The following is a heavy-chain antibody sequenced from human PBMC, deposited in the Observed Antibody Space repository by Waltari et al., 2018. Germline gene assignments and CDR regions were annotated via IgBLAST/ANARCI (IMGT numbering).Heavy chain of an antibody. CDR2: MNPNSGKT. J-gene: IGHJ6*03. CDR3: AGEDDFWSGPTYYYYMDV. CDR1: GYTFTSYD. V-gene: IGHV1-8*01. Sequence: QVQLVQSGAEVKKTGASVKVSCKASGYTFTSYDINWVRQATGQGLEWMGWMNPNSGKTGYAQKYQGKVTRTRNTSTRTAYMELSSLGSEDTAVYYCAGEDDFWSGPTYYYYMDVWGKGTPVTVSS. D-gene: IGHD3-3*01.